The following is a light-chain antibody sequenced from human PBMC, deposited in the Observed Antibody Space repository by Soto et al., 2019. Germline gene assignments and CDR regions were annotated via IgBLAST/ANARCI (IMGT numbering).Light chain of an antibody. CDR1: NSKIGSNY. CDR3: AAWDDSLSAHYV. CDR2: RNN. V-gene: IGLV1-47*01. J-gene: IGLJ1*01. Sequence: QSVPAQPPSGSGTPGQRFTIPCSGSNSKIGSNYVYWYQQLPGTAPKLLIYRNNQRPSGVPDRFSGSKSGTSASLAISGLRSEDEADYYCAAWDDSLSAHYVFGPGTKVPV.